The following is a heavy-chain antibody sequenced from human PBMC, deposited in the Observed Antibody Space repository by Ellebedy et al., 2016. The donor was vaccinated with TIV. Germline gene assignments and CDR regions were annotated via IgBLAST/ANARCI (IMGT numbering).Heavy chain of an antibody. J-gene: IGHJ4*02. D-gene: IGHD3-22*01. CDR1: GFTFSSYA. Sequence: GESLKISCSASGFTFSSYAMHWVRQAPGKGLEYVSAISSNGGSTYYADSVKGRFTISRDNSKNTLYLQMSSLRAEDTAVYYCVKDLGLSSGYLNYFDYWGQGTLVTVSS. CDR2: ISSNGGST. CDR3: VKDLGLSSGYLNYFDY. V-gene: IGHV3-64D*06.